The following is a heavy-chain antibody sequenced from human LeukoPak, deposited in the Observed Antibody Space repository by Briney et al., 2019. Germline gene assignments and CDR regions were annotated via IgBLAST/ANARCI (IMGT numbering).Heavy chain of an antibody. CDR1: GGTFSSYA. Sequence: SVKVSCKASGGTFSSYAISWVRQAPGQGLEWMGGIIPIFGTANYAQKFQGRVTITADESTSTAYMELSSLRSEDTAVYYCARDGIHCGGDCSPEYYYMDVWGKGTTVTVSS. CDR2: IIPIFGTA. CDR3: ARDGIHCGGDCSPEYYYMDV. J-gene: IGHJ6*03. V-gene: IGHV1-69*13. D-gene: IGHD2-21*01.